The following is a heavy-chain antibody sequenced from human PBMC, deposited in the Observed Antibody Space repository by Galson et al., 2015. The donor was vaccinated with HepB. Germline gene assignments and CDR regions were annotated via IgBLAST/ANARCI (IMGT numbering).Heavy chain of an antibody. CDR1: GFPFNNAW. CDR2: IKSKTDGETT. CDR3: TTDVYYSTYWSWLDP. V-gene: IGHV3-15*01. J-gene: IGHJ5*02. D-gene: IGHD2-8*02. Sequence: SLRLSCAASGFPFNNAWMTWVRQAPGMGLEWVGRIKSKTDGETTDYPAPVKGRFTISRDDSKNRLYLQMNSLKTEDTAVYYCTTDVYYSTYWSWLDPWGQGTLVTVSS.